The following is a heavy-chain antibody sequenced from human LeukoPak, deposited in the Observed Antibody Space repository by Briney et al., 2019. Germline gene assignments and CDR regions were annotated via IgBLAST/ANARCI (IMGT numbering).Heavy chain of an antibody. V-gene: IGHV3-23*01. CDR1: GITFSNYA. Sequence: GGSLRLSCVASGITFSNYAVSWVRQAPERGLDWVSVISGSAHKIRYADSVKGRFTISRDNSENIVYLQMNNLRVEDTAVYYCAGRPTGYSSGYIHWGQGTLVTVSS. CDR3: AGRPTGYSSGYIH. CDR2: ISGSAHKI. D-gene: IGHD5-18*01. J-gene: IGHJ4*02.